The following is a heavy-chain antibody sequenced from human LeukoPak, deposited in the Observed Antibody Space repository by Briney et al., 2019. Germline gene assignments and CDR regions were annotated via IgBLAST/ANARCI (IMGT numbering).Heavy chain of an antibody. CDR1: GYTFTSYY. Sequence: ASVKVSCKASGYTFTSYYIHWVRQAPGQGLEYMGIIRPSGSTAYAQKFQGRVTMTRDTSTSAVYMELSSLRSEGTAVYYCAREGPETYNFDFWGQGTQVTVSS. CDR3: AREGPETYNFDF. J-gene: IGHJ4*02. CDR2: IRPSGST. D-gene: IGHD5-18*01. V-gene: IGHV1-46*01.